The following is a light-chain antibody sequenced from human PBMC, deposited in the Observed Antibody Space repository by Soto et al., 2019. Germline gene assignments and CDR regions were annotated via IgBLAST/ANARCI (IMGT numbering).Light chain of an antibody. J-gene: IGKJ1*01. CDR2: DAS. CDR1: QTISSW. V-gene: IGKV1-5*01. CDR3: QQYDSYSWT. Sequence: DIQMTQSPSTLSGSVGDRVTITCRASQTISSWLAWYQQKPGKAPKLLIYDASSLESGVPSRFSGSGSGTEFTLTISSLQTDDFASYYCQQYDSYSWTFGQGTEVDIK.